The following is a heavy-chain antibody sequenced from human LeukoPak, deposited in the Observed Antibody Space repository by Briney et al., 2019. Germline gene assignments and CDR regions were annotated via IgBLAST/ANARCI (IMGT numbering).Heavy chain of an antibody. J-gene: IGHJ5*02. CDR1: GFTFSSYA. CDR2: ISYDGSNK. CDR3: ARDRSVSGGTRPVNWFDP. D-gene: IGHD5-12*01. Sequence: GGSLRLSCAASGFTFSSYAMHWVRQAPGKGLEWVAVISYDGSNKYYADSVKGRFTISRDNSKNTLYLQMNSLRAEDTAVYYCARDRSVSGGTRPVNWFDPWGQGTLVTVSS. V-gene: IGHV3-30-3*01.